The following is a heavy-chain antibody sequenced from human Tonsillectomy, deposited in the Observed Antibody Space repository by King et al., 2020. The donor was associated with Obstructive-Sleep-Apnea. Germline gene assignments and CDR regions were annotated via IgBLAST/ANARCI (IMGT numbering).Heavy chain of an antibody. V-gene: IGHV2-5*02. D-gene: IGHD1-1*01. CDR2: IYWDDDK. CDR3: EHRTTYRYYFDY. J-gene: IGHJ4*02. CDR1: GFSLSTSGVG. Sequence: ITLKESGPTLVKPTQTLTLTCTFSGFSLSTSGVGVGWIRQPPGKALEWLALIYWDDDKRYSPSLKSRLTITKDTSKNQVVLTMTNMDPVDTATYYCEHRTTYRYYFDYWGQGTLVTVSS.